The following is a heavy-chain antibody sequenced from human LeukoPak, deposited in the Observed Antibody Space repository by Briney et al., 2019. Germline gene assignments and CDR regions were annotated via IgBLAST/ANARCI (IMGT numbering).Heavy chain of an antibody. V-gene: IGHV3-21*01. CDR2: ISSSSSYI. Sequence: GGSLRLSCAASGFTFSSYSMNWVRQAPGKRLEWVSSISSSSSYIYYADSVKGRFTVSRDNAKNSLYLQMNSLRAEDTAVYYCARVLHGYPFDYWGQGTLVTVSS. CDR3: ARVLHGYPFDY. J-gene: IGHJ4*02. D-gene: IGHD3-22*01. CDR1: GFTFSSYS.